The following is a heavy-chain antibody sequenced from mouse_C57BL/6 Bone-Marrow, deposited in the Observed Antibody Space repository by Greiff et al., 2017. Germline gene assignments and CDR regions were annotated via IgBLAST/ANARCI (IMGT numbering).Heavy chain of an antibody. V-gene: IGHV1-59*01. CDR1: GYTFTSYW. CDR2: IDPSDSYT. Sequence: QVQLQQPGAELVRPGTSVKLSCKASGYTFTSYWMHWVKQRPGQGLEWIGVIDPSDSYTNYNQKFKGKATLTVDPSSSTAYMQLSSLTSEDSAVYYCARSGGLDYWGQGTTLTVSS. D-gene: IGHD3-1*01. J-gene: IGHJ2*01. CDR3: ARSGGLDY.